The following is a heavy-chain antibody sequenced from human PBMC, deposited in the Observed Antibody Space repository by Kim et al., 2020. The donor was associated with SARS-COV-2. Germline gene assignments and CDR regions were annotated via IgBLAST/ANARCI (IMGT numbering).Heavy chain of an antibody. Sequence: ASVKVSCKASGYTFTGYYMHWVRQAPGQGLEWMGRINPNSGGTNYAQKFQGRVTMTRDTSISTAYMELSRLRSDDTAVYYCARVARGYSYGPGRTTHWYFDLWGRGTLVTVSS. CDR2: INPNSGGT. D-gene: IGHD5-18*01. V-gene: IGHV1-2*06. J-gene: IGHJ2*01. CDR3: ARVARGYSYGPGRTTHWYFDL. CDR1: GYTFTGYY.